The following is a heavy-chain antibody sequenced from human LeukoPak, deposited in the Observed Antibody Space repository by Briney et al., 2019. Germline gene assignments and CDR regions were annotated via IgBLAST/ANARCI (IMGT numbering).Heavy chain of an antibody. CDR1: RGSFSGYY. V-gene: IGHV4-34*01. D-gene: IGHD6-19*01. CDR3: ARSTVAQGAFDI. Sequence: PSETLSLTCAVYRGSFSGYYWSWIRQPPGKGLGWIGEINHSGSTNYNPSLKSRDTISVDTSKNQFSLKLSSVTAADTAVYYCARSTVAQGAFDIWGQGTMVTVSS. CDR2: INHSGST. J-gene: IGHJ3*02.